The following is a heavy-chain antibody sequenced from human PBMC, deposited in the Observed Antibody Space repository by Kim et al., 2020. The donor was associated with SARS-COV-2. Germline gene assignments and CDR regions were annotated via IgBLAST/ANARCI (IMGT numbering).Heavy chain of an antibody. D-gene: IGHD2-2*01. V-gene: IGHV3-23*01. CDR3: AKRGYCSSTSCYGWFDP. Sequence: VKGRFTIARDNSTNTLYLQMNSLRAEDTAVYYCAKRGYCSSTSCYGWFDPWGQGTLVTVSS. J-gene: IGHJ5*02.